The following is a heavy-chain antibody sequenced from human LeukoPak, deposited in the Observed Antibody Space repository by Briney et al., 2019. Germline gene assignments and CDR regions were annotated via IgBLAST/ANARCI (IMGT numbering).Heavy chain of an antibody. CDR1: GFTFTNHA. CDR3: ARGFVLGAAKNYFDY. J-gene: IGHJ4*02. CDR2: ISYDGTNK. Sequence: GGSLRLSCAASGFTFTNHALHWVRQAPGKGLEWVAVISYDGTNKYYADSVKGRFTISRDNSKNTLSLQMNSLRAEDTALYYCARGFVLGAAKNYFDYWGQGALVTVSS. D-gene: IGHD2-21*02. V-gene: IGHV3-30-3*01.